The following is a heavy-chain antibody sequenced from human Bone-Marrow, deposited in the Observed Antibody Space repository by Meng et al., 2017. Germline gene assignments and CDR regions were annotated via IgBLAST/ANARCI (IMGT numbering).Heavy chain of an antibody. V-gene: IGHV1-69*13. CDR3: ARRRLWFGELSYFDY. CDR1: GGTFSSYA. J-gene: IGHJ4*02. CDR2: IIPIFGTA. D-gene: IGHD3-10*01. Sequence: SVKVSCKASGGTFSSYAISWVRQAPGQGLEWMGGIIPIFGTANYAQKFQGRVTITADESTSTAYMELSSLRSEDTAVYYCARRRLWFGELSYFDYWGQGTLVTVSS.